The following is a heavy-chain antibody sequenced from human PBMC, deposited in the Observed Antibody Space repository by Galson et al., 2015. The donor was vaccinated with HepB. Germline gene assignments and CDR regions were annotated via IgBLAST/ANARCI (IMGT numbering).Heavy chain of an antibody. V-gene: IGHV4-39*01. CDR1: GGSIRGSTDF. CDR2: ISQTGST. CDR3: ARRAYNYFDP. J-gene: IGHJ5*02. D-gene: IGHD5-24*01. Sequence: LSLTCTVSGGSIRGSTDFWGWIRQPPGKGLEWIGFISQTGSTYYDPSLRSRIIISVDTAKNQFSLRLRSVTAADTATYYCARRAYNYFDPWGRGRLVTVSS.